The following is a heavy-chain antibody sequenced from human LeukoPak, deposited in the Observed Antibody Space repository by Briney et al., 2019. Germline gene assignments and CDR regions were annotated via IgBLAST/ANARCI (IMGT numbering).Heavy chain of an antibody. D-gene: IGHD6-13*01. Sequence: ASVKVSCKASGYTFTSYGISWVRQAPGQGLEWMGWISAYNGNTNYAQKLQGRVTMTTDTSTSTAYMELRSLRSDDTAVYYCARDPHLAAASKGPYYYGMDVWGQGTTVTVSS. J-gene: IGHJ6*02. CDR3: ARDPHLAAASKGPYYYGMDV. V-gene: IGHV1-18*01. CDR1: GYTFTSYG. CDR2: ISAYNGNT.